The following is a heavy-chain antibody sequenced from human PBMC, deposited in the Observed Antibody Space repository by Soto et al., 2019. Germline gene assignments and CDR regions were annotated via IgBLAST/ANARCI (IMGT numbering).Heavy chain of an antibody. V-gene: IGHV3-30*18. J-gene: IGHJ6*02. CDR2: ISSSGGLK. CDR3: AKVTDSSGWYPYYYGIDV. D-gene: IGHD6-19*01. Sequence: GGSLRLSCAASGFTFSSYAMSWVRQAPGKGLEWVAVISSSGGLKYDADSVKGRFTISRDNSKNTLYLQMNSLRSEDTAVYYCAKVTDSSGWYPYYYGIDVWGQGTTVTVPS. CDR1: GFTFSSYA.